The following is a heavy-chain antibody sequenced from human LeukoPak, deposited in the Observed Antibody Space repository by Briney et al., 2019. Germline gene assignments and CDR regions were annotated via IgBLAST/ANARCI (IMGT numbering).Heavy chain of an antibody. D-gene: IGHD3-22*01. CDR2: ISSGT. CDR3: ARRRPFSDNSGHAFDI. CDR1: GFTFSSYA. V-gene: IGHV3-48*04. Sequence: GGSLRLSCAASGFTFSSYAMSWVRQAPGKGLEWAAYISSGTYYADSVKGRFTISRDNAKNSLYLQMNSLRAEDTAVYYCARRRPFSDNSGHAFDIWGQGTMVTVSS. J-gene: IGHJ3*02.